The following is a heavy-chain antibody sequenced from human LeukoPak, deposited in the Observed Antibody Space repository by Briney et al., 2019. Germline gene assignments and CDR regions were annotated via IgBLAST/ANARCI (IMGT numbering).Heavy chain of an antibody. V-gene: IGHV1-2*02. J-gene: IGHJ6*03. CDR1: GYTFTGYY. CDR2: INPNSGGT. CDR3: ARDLHRVVVRGVPHYYYYMDV. D-gene: IGHD3-10*01. Sequence: GASVTVSCKASGYTFTGYYMHWVRQAPGQGLEWMGWINPNSGGTNYAQKFQGRVTMTRDTSISTAYMELSRLRSHDTAVYYCARDLHRVVVRGVPHYYYYMDVWGKGTTVTISS.